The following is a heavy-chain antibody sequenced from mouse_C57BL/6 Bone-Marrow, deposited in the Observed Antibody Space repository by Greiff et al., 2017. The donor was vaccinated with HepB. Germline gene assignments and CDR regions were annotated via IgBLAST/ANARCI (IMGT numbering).Heavy chain of an antibody. J-gene: IGHJ1*03. CDR3: TGQSHWYFDV. Sequence: DVMLVESGGGLVQPGGSMKLSCVASGFTFSNYWMNWVRQSPEKGLEWVAQIRLKSDNYATHYAESVKGRFTISRDDSKSSVYLQMNNLRAEDTGIYYCTGQSHWYFDVWGTGTTVTVSS. V-gene: IGHV6-3*01. CDR1: GFTFSNYW. D-gene: IGHD6-2*01. CDR2: IRLKSDNYAT.